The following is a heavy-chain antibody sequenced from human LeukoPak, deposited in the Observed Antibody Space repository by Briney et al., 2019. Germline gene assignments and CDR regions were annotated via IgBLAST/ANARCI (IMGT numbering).Heavy chain of an antibody. V-gene: IGHV1-46*01. CDR1: GYTFTSYY. CDR3: ARAAPVVAAIPFDD. D-gene: IGHD2-15*01. Sequence: ASVKVSFKASGYTFTSYYMHWVRQAPGQGLEWMGIINPSGGSTSYAQKFQGRVTMTRDMSTSTVYMELSSVRSEDTAVYYCARAAPVVAAIPFDDWGQGTPVTVSS. CDR2: INPSGGST. J-gene: IGHJ4*02.